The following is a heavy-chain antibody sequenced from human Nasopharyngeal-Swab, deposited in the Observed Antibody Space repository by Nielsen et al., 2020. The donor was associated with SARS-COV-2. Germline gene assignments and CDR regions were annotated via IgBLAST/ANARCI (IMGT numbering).Heavy chain of an antibody. CDR2: IYYSGST. CDR3: ARSDSSGWYYFDY. D-gene: IGHD6-19*01. CDR1: GGSISSGGYY. V-gene: IGHV4-31*02. J-gene: IGHJ4*02. Sequence: SETLSLTCTVSGGSISSGGYYWSWIRQHPGKGLEWIGYIYYSGSTYYNSSLKSRVTISVDTSKNQFSLKLSSVTAADTAVYYCARSDSSGWYYFDYWGQGTLVTVSS.